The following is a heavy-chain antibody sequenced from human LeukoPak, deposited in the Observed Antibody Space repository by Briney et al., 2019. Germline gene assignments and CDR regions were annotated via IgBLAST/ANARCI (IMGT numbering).Heavy chain of an antibody. CDR3: VKDPYSGDFAEYFQS. J-gene: IGHJ1*01. V-gene: IGHV3-30*02. CDR1: GFIFRSYG. D-gene: IGHD4-17*01. CDR2: IRYDGDKE. Sequence: GGSLRLSCVASGFIFRSYGVHWVRQAPGSGLEWVAFIRYDGDKEDYVDSVKGRFTISRDNSKSMVYLQMDSLRVDDTAVYYCVKDPYSGDFAEYFQSWGQGTLVSVSS.